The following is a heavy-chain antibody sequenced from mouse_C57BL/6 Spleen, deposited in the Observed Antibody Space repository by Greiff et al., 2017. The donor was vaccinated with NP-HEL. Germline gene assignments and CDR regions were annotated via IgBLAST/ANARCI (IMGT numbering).Heavy chain of an antibody. Sequence: QVQLQQSGAELVRPGASVKLSCKASGYTFTDYYINWVKQRPGQGLEWIARIYPGSGNTYYNEKFKGKATLTAEKSSSTAYMQLSSLTSEDSAVYFCAREGGDGDYAMDYWGQGTSVTVSS. D-gene: IGHD3-3*01. J-gene: IGHJ4*01. CDR2: IYPGSGNT. V-gene: IGHV1-76*01. CDR1: GYTFTDYY. CDR3: AREGGDGDYAMDY.